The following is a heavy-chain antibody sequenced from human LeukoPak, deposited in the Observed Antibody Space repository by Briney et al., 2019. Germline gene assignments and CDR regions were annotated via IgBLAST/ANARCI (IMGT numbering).Heavy chain of an antibody. CDR2: ISSSSSTI. V-gene: IGHV3-48*02. CDR3: ARSHSGLVALLFNHAFDI. D-gene: IGHD6-25*01. J-gene: IGHJ3*02. Sequence: GSLRLSCAASGFTFSSYSMNWVRQAPGKGLEWVSYISSSSSTIYYADSVKGRFTISRDNAKNSLYLQMNSLRDEDTAVYYCARSHSGLVALLFNHAFDIWGQGTMVTVSS. CDR1: GFTFSSYS.